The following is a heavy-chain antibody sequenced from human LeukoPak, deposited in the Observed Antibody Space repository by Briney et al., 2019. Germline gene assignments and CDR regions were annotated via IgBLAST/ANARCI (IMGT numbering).Heavy chain of an antibody. CDR3: ALDTHFDY. J-gene: IGHJ4*02. V-gene: IGHV1-69*13. D-gene: IGHD2-2*02. Sequence: SVKVSCKASGYTFTSYYMHWVRQAPGQGLEWMGGIIPIFGTANYAQKFQGRVTITADESTSTAYMELSSLRSEDTAVYYCALDTHFDYWGQGTLVTVSS. CDR2: IIPIFGTA. CDR1: GYTFTSYY.